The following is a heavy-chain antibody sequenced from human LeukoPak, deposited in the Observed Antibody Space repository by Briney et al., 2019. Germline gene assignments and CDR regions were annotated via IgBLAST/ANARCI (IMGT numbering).Heavy chain of an antibody. CDR2: IIPIFGTA. J-gene: IGHJ4*02. Sequence: EASVKVSCKASGGTFSSYAISWVRQAPGQGLEWMGRIIPIFGTANYAQTFQGRVTITRDESTSTAYMELSSLRSEDTAVYYCARAGLSYCGGDCYLDYWGKGTLVTVS. CDR3: ARAGLSYCGGDCYLDY. CDR1: GGTFSSYA. D-gene: IGHD2-21*02. V-gene: IGHV1-69*05.